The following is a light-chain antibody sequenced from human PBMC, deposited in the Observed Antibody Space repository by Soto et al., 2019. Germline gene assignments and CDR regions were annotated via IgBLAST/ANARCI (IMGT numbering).Light chain of an antibody. V-gene: IGKV3-20*01. J-gene: IGKJ1*01. Sequence: IVLTQSPGTLSLSPGERATLSCRASQSVSNNYLAWYQQKPGQAPRLLIYGASNRATGIPDRFSRSGSGTDFTLTISRLEPEDFAVYYCQQYGSSGTFGQGTKVDIK. CDR2: GAS. CDR1: QSVSNNY. CDR3: QQYGSSGT.